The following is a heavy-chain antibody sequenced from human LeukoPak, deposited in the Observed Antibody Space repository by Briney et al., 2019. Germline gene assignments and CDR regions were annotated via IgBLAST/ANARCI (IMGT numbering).Heavy chain of an antibody. CDR2: IYTSGST. CDR3: ARVRYYDFWSDGPNWFDP. Sequence: SETLSLTCTVSGGSISSYYWSWIRQPAGKGLEWIGRIYTSGSTNYIPSLKSRVTMSVDTFKNQFSLKLSSVTAADTAVYYCARVRYYDFWSDGPNWFDPWGQGTLVTVSS. CDR1: GGSISSYY. J-gene: IGHJ5*02. V-gene: IGHV4-4*07. D-gene: IGHD3-3*01.